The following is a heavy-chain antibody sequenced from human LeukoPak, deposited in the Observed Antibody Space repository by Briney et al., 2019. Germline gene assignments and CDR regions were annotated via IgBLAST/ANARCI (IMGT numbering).Heavy chain of an antibody. J-gene: IGHJ3*02. D-gene: IGHD3-22*01. CDR3: ARLLHSSGYRGAFDI. Sequence: SETLSPTCTVSGGSISSSSYYWGWIRQPPGKGLEWIGSIYYSGSTYYNPSLKSRVTISVDTSKNQFSLKLSSVTAADTAVYYCARLLHSSGYRGAFDIWGQGTMVTVSS. V-gene: IGHV4-39*01. CDR2: IYYSGST. CDR1: GGSISSSSYY.